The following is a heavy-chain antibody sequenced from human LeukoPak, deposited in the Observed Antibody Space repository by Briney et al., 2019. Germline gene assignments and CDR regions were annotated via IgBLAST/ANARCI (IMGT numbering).Heavy chain of an antibody. CDR3: ARDPITYGDYRNWFDP. CDR2: ISYDGNNK. V-gene: IGHV3-30*01. J-gene: IGHJ5*02. D-gene: IGHD4-17*01. CDR1: GFTFSSYA. Sequence: GRSLRLSCAASGFTFSSYAMHWVRRAPGKGLEWVAVISYDGNNKYHADSVKGRFTISRDNPKNTLYLQMNSLRGEDTAVYYCARDPITYGDYRNWFDPWGQGTLVTVSS.